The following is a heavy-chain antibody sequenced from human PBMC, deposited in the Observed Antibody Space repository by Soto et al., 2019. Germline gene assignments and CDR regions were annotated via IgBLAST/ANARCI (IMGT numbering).Heavy chain of an antibody. Sequence: AGGSLRLSCAASGFTFNSYGMHWVRQAPGKGLEWVAFVSYDGTNKYYADSVRGRFTISRDNSKNTLFLQMNSLRTEDTAVYYCARDNSGSYPAGFGYWGQGTLITVSS. CDR3: ARDNSGSYPAGFGY. J-gene: IGHJ4*02. V-gene: IGHV3-30*03. CDR1: GFTFNSYG. CDR2: VSYDGTNK. D-gene: IGHD1-26*01.